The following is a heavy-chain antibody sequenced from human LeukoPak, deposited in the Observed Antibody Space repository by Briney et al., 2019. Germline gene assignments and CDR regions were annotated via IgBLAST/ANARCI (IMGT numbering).Heavy chain of an antibody. Sequence: SETLSLTCTVSGGSISSYYWSWIRQPPGKGLEWLGYIYYSGSTNYNPSLKSRVTISVDTSKNQFSLKLSSVTAADTAVYYCARQYPYSSSWSYDAFDIWGQGTMVTVSS. CDR3: ARQYPYSSSWSYDAFDI. CDR2: IYYSGST. J-gene: IGHJ3*02. CDR1: GGSISSYY. D-gene: IGHD6-13*01. V-gene: IGHV4-59*08.